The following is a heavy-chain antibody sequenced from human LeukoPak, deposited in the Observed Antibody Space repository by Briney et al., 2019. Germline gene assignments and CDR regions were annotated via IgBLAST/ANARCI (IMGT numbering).Heavy chain of an antibody. J-gene: IGHJ4*02. CDR3: AGERRWIMDY. Sequence: SETLSLTCTVSGGSISSGGYYWSWIRQHPGKGLEWIGYIYYSGSTYYNPSLKSRVTISVDTSKNQFSLKLSSVTAADTAVYYCAGERRWIMDYWGQGTLVTVSS. CDR1: GGSISSGGYY. V-gene: IGHV4-31*03. CDR2: IYYSGST. D-gene: IGHD2-2*03.